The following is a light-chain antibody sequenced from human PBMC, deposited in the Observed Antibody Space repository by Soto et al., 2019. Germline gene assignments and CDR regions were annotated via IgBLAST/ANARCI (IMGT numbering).Light chain of an antibody. J-gene: IGKJ1*01. V-gene: IGKV1-39*01. CDR2: YAS. CDR1: ESIGSY. Sequence: DIQMTQSPSSLSASVGDRVTITCRASESIGSYLNWYQVKVGKAPKLLIHYASTRASDIPARFSGSGSGTNFTLAISSLQSEDFAVYYCQQYAYWPETFGQGTKVDIK. CDR3: QQYAYWPET.